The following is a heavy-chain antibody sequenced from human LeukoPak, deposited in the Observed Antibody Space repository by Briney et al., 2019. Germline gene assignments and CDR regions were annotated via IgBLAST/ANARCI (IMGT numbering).Heavy chain of an antibody. Sequence: SETLSLTCTVSGYSISSGYYWGWIRQPPGKGLEWIGSIYHSGSTYYNPSLKSRVTISVDTSKNQFSLRLRSVTAADTAVYYCARQNYGAHYWGQGTLVTVSS. CDR3: ARQNYGAHY. D-gene: IGHD3-16*01. CDR1: GYSISSGYY. CDR2: IYHSGST. J-gene: IGHJ4*02. V-gene: IGHV4-38-2*02.